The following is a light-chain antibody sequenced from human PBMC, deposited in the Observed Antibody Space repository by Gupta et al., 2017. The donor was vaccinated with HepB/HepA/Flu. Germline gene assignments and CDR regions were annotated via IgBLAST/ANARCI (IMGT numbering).Light chain of an antibody. CDR3: EHRDSTPLT. CDR2: AAS. CDR1: QSISSY. V-gene: IGKV1-39*01. Sequence: DIQLTQSPSSLSASVGDRVTITCRASQSISSYLNWYQQKPGKAPKLLIYAASRLQSGVPSRFSGSGSGTDFTLTISRLQPEDFATYYCEHRDSTPLTFGQGTKVEIK. J-gene: IGKJ1*01.